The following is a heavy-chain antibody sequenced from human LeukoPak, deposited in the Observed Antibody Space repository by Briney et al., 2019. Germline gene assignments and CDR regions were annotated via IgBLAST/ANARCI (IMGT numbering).Heavy chain of an antibody. CDR2: INPNSGDT. Sequence: ASVKVSCKASGYTFTGYYMHWVRQAPGQGLEWMGWINPNSGDTDYAQKFQGRVTMTRDTSISTAYMDLSRLRSDDTAIYYCARLRGNGFDYWGQGTLVTVSS. J-gene: IGHJ4*02. CDR1: GYTFTGYY. CDR3: ARLRGNGFDY. V-gene: IGHV1-2*02. D-gene: IGHD4-23*01.